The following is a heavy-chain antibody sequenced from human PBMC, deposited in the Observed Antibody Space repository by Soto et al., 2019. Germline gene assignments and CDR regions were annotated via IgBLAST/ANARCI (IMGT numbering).Heavy chain of an antibody. CDR3: ARDRRAVTTAFEPLYYYYGMDV. CDR2: ISSSSTYI. J-gene: IGHJ6*02. D-gene: IGHD4-17*01. V-gene: IGHV3-21*01. Sequence: GGSVRLSCAASGFTFSSYSMNWVRQAPGKGLEWVSSISSSSTYIYYADSVKGRFTISRDNAKNSLYLQMNSLRAEDTAVYYCARDRRAVTTAFEPLYYYYGMDVWGQGTTVTVSS. CDR1: GFTFSSYS.